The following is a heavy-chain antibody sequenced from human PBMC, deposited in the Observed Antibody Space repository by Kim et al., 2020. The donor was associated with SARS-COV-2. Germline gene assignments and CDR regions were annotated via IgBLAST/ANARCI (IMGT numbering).Heavy chain of an antibody. D-gene: IGHD3-16*01. CDR2: INPCGGST. CDR3: ARDVSRGGIYYGMDV. V-gene: IGHV1-46*01. Sequence: ASVKVSCKASGYTFTSYYMHWVRQAPGQGLEWMGIINPCGGSTSYAQKFQDIVTMTRDTSTSTVYMELSSLRSDNTAVYYCARDVSRGGIYYGMDVWGQGTSVTVSS. J-gene: IGHJ6*02. CDR1: GYTFTSYY.